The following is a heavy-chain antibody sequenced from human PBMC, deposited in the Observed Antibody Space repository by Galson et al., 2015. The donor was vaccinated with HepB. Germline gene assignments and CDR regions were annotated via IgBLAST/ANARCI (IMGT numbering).Heavy chain of an antibody. CDR2: INPSGGST. CDR1: GYTFTNYY. V-gene: IGHV1-46*01. D-gene: IGHD1-26*01. Sequence: SVKVSCKASGYTFTNYYMHWVRQAPGQGLEWMGIINPSGGSTSYAQKFQGRVTMARDTSTSTVYMELSRLRSDDTAVYYCARDLVGATDYYYGMDVWGQGTTVTVSS. J-gene: IGHJ6*02. CDR3: ARDLVGATDYYYGMDV.